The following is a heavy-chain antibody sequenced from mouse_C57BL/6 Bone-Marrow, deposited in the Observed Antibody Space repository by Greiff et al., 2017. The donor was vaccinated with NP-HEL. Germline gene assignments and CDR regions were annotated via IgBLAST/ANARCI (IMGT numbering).Heavy chain of an antibody. CDR1: GYTFTSYW. CDR3: ARTPPNGAFAY. CDR2: IHPNSGST. V-gene: IGHV1-64*01. J-gene: IGHJ3*01. Sequence: QVQLQQPGAELVKPGASVKLSCKASGYTFTSYWMHWVKQRPGQGLEWIGMIHPNSGSTNYNEKFKSKATLTVDKYSRTAYMQLSSLTSEDSAVYYWARTPPNGAFAYWGQGTLVTVSA. D-gene: IGHD4-1*01.